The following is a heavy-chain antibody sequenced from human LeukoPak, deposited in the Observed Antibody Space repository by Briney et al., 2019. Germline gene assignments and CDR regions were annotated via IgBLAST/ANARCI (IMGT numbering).Heavy chain of an antibody. V-gene: IGHV4-34*01. CDR2: INHSGST. Sequence: PSETLSLTCAVYGGSFSGYYWSWIRQPPGKGLEWIGEINHSGSTNYNPSLKSRVTISVDTSKNQFSLKLSSVTAADTAVYHCARGRHCSSTSCYPNFDYWGQGTLVTVSS. J-gene: IGHJ4*02. CDR3: ARGRHCSSTSCYPNFDY. D-gene: IGHD2-2*01. CDR1: GGSFSGYY.